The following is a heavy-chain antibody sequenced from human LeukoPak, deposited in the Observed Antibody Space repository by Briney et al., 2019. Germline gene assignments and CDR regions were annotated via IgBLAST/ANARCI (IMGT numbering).Heavy chain of an antibody. CDR3: ATETIGRHYDY. J-gene: IGHJ4*02. CDR2: ISSSGSTI. Sequence: GGSLRLSCAASGFTFSSYEMNWVRQAPGKGLEWVSYISSSGSTIYYADSVKGRFTISRDNAKNSLYLQMNSLRAEDTAVYYCATETIGRHYDYWGRGTLVTVSS. V-gene: IGHV3-48*03. CDR1: GFTFSSYE. D-gene: IGHD1-14*01.